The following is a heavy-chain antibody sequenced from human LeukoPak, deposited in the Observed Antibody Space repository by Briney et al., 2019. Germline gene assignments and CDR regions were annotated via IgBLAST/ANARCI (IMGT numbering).Heavy chain of an antibody. CDR1: GFTFSSYS. CDR2: MSSRSGII. V-gene: IGHV3-48*04. J-gene: IGHJ6*02. D-gene: IGHD5-24*01. Sequence: AGGSLRLSCAASGFTFSSYSMNWVRQSPGKGLEWISYMSSRSGIIYYGGSVKGRFTISRDNAKNSLYLQMNSLRPDDTAVYYCAGGVLEAQGWLQWMGTVYSMDVWGQGTPVTVSS. CDR3: AGGVLEAQGWLQWMGTVYSMDV.